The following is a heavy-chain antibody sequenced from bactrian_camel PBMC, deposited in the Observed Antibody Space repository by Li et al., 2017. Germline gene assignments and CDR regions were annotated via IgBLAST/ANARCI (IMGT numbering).Heavy chain of an antibody. V-gene: IGHV3S40*01. Sequence: VQLVESGGGLVQPGGSLWPSCAASGITSSSYYISWVRQAPGKEREGVAAFHSGSGTYYADSVKGRFAISYAGDTVYLQMNSLKSEDTALYYCATNLYCSGDYWYALNGFGYWGQGTQVTVS. D-gene: IGHD2*01. CDR3: ATNLYCSGDYWYALNGFGY. CDR1: GITSSSYY. J-gene: IGHJ6*01. CDR2: FHSGSGT.